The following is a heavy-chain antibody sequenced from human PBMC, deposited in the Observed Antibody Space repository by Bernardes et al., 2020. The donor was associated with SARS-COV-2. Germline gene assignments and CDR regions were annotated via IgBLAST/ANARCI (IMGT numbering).Heavy chain of an antibody. J-gene: IGHJ6*02. CDR1: GYTLTELS. D-gene: IGHD6-13*01. CDR2: FDPEDGET. CDR3: ATAFVQQQLVQGYYYYYGMDV. V-gene: IGHV1-24*01. Sequence: ASVKVSCKISGYTLTELSMHWVRQAPGKGLEWMGGFDPEDGETIYAQKFQGRVTMTEDTSTDTAYMELSSLRSEDTAVYYCATAFVQQQLVQGYYYYYGMDVWGQGTTVTVSS.